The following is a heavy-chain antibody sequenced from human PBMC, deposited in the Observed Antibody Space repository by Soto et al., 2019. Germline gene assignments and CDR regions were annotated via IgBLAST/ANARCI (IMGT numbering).Heavy chain of an antibody. CDR3: ARDRGNYNGIFDY. J-gene: IGHJ4*02. Sequence: EVQLVESGGGLVQPGGSPRLSCAVSGLTFSSSWMHWVRQGPGKGLVWVSRINFDGSATHYADSVQGRFTISRDNAKNVLYLQMTNLSAEDTAVYYCARDRGNYNGIFDYWGQGTLVTVSS. CDR2: INFDGSAT. D-gene: IGHD4-4*01. CDR1: GLTFSSSW. V-gene: IGHV3-74*01.